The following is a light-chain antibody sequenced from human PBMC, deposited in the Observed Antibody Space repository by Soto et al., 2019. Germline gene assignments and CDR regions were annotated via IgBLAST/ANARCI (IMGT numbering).Light chain of an antibody. CDR2: DAS. J-gene: IGKJ4*01. V-gene: IGKV3-11*01. CDR3: QQRSSWPLLT. Sequence: EIVLTQSPATLSLSPGERSTLSCRASQSVRSYFAWYQQKPGQAPMPLIYDASNRATGIPARFSGSGSGTDFTLNISSLEPEDFSVYYCQQRSSWPLLTFGGGTKVEIK. CDR1: QSVRSY.